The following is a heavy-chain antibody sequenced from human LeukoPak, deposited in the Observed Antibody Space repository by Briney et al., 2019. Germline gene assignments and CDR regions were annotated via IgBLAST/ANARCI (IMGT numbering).Heavy chain of an antibody. Sequence: SETLPLTCAVYGGSFSGYYWSWIRQPPGKGLEWIGEINHSGSTNYNPSLKSRVTISVDTSKNQFSLKLSSVTAADTAVYYCARKRFYTVDYWGQGTLVTVSS. D-gene: IGHD2-2*02. CDR1: GGSFSGYY. CDR3: ARKRFYTVDY. CDR2: INHSGST. J-gene: IGHJ4*02. V-gene: IGHV4-34*01.